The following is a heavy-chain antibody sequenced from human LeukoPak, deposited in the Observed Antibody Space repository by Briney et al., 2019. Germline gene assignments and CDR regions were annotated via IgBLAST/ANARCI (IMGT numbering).Heavy chain of an antibody. J-gene: IGHJ6*03. CDR3: ARDAPPWTMILPVIYYYYYMDV. D-gene: IGHD3-22*01. V-gene: IGHV1-2*02. CDR1: GYTFTGYY. CDR2: INPNSGGT. Sequence: ASVKVSCKASGYTFTGYYMHWVRQAPGQGLEWMGWINPNSGGTNYAQKFQGRVTMTRDTSISTAYMELSRLRSDDTAVYYCARDAPPWTMILPVIYYYYYMDVWGKGTTVTVSS.